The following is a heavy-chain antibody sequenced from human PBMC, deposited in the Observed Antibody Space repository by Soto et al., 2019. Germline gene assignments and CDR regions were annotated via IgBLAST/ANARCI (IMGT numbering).Heavy chain of an antibody. J-gene: IGHJ4*02. CDR1: GGSISSSSYY. Sequence: SETLSLTCTVSGGSISSSSYYWGWIRQLPGKGLEWIGSIYYSGSTYYNPSLKSRVTISVDTSKNQFSLKLSSVTAADTAVYYCASPGRYYYGSGSYFPFDYWGQGTLVTVSS. CDR3: ASPGRYYYGSGSYFPFDY. V-gene: IGHV4-39*01. CDR2: IYYSGST. D-gene: IGHD3-10*01.